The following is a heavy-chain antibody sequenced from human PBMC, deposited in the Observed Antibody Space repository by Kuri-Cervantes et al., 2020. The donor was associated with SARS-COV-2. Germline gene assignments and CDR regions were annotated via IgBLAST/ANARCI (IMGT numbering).Heavy chain of an antibody. CDR2: IKRRSDGETT. D-gene: IGHD7-27*01. Sequence: GGSLRLSCAASGFTFGDAWMTWVRQAPGKGLAWVARIKRRSDGETTDYAAPVKGRFTISRDDSKNTLYLQMNSLKTEDTAVYYCTTRDLGFYYYGMDVWGQGTTVTVSS. J-gene: IGHJ6*02. CDR3: TTRDLGFYYYGMDV. V-gene: IGHV3-15*01. CDR1: GFTFGDAW.